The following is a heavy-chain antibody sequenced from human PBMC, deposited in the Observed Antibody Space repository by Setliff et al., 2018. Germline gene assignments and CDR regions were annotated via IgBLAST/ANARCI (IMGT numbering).Heavy chain of an antibody. CDR2: IYYSGST. Sequence: SETLSLTCTVSGGSISSGGYYWSWIRQHPGKGLEWIGYIYYSGSTYYNPSLKSRVTISVDTSKNQFSLKLSSVTAADTAVYYCARHCTYYNFWSGYPDCWFDPWGQGTLVTVSS. J-gene: IGHJ5*02. V-gene: IGHV4-31*03. CDR1: GGSISSGGYY. CDR3: ARHCTYYNFWSGYPDCWFDP. D-gene: IGHD3-3*01.